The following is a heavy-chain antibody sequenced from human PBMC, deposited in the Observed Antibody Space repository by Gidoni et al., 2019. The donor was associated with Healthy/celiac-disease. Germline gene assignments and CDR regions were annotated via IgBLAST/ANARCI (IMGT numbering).Heavy chain of an antibody. CDR3: ARLEAARPYYYYGMDV. Sequence: EVQLVQPGAEAKKPGESLKISCTGSGYSFTSYWIGWVRQMPGKGLEWLGIIYPGDSDTRYSPSLQGQVTSSADKSISTAYLQWSSLKVSDTAMYYCARLEAARPYYYYGMDVWGQGTTVTVSS. D-gene: IGHD6-6*01. J-gene: IGHJ6*02. CDR2: IYPGDSDT. V-gene: IGHV5-51*01. CDR1: GYSFTSYW.